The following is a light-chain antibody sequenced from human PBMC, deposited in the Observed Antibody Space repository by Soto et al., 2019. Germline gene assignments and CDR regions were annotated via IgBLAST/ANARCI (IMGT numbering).Light chain of an antibody. CDR2: EVS. CDR1: SSDVGGYNY. CDR3: SSYTSSSPVV. Sequence: QSVLTQPASVSGSPGQSITISCTGTSSDVGGYNYVSWYQQHQGKAPKLMIYEVSNRPSGVSNRFSGSKSGNTACLTISGLQDEDEADYYCSSYTSSSPVVFGGGTKVTVL. J-gene: IGLJ2*01. V-gene: IGLV2-14*01.